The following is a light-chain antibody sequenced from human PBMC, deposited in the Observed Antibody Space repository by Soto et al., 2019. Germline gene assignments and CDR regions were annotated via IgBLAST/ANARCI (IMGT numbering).Light chain of an antibody. CDR1: QSVSSN. Sequence: EIVMTQSPATLSVAPEERATLSCRASQSVSSNLAWYQQKPGQAPRLLIYGASTRATGIPAWFSGSGSGTEFTLTISSLQSEDFAVYYCQPYNNWPLTFGGGTKVEIK. CDR2: GAS. V-gene: IGKV3-15*01. CDR3: QPYNNWPLT. J-gene: IGKJ4*01.